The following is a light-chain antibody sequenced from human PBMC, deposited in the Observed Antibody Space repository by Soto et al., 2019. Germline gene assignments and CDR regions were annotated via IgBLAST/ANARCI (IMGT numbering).Light chain of an antibody. CDR3: QSYDNSLSGSGV. CDR1: SSNIGAGYD. V-gene: IGLV1-40*01. CDR2: GHT. Sequence: QPVLTQPPSVSGAPGQRVTISCTGRSSNIGAGYDVHWYQQLPGTAPKLLVNGHTNGPSGVPERFSASKSGTSASLAIIGLQAEDEAVYYCQSYDNSLSGSGVFGGGTKLTVL. J-gene: IGLJ3*02.